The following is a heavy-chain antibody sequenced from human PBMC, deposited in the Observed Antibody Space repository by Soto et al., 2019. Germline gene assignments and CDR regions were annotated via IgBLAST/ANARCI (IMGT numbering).Heavy chain of an antibody. CDR1: GFTFSSYA. J-gene: IGHJ4*02. CDR3: ARDNY. V-gene: IGHV3-30-3*01. Sequence: LRLSCAASGFTFSSYAMHWVRQAPGKGLEWVAIISYYGSNKYYADSVKGRFTISRDNFKNTLYLQMNSLRGEDTAVYYCARDNYWGQGTRVTVSS. CDR2: ISYYGSNK.